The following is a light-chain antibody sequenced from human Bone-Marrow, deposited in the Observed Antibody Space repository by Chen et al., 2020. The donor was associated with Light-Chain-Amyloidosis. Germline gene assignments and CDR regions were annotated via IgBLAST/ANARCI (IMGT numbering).Light chain of an antibody. CDR2: LAF. CDR1: LSLRHINGYTY. Sequence: IALNQSPLSLSVSPGETASISCTASLSLRHINGYTYLDWYLQRPGQSPQLLIYLAFNRAPGVPDRFSATGAGAEFTLSINKVEAEDVGVYYCMEALQTPHYSFGRGTKLEIK. V-gene: IGKV2-28*01. J-gene: IGKJ2*01. CDR3: MEALQTPHYS.